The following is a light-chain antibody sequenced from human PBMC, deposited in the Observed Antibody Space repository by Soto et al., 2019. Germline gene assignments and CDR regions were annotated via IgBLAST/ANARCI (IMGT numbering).Light chain of an antibody. CDR3: QSYDTSLSAVV. CDR2: AVT. J-gene: IGLJ3*02. Sequence: QSALTQPASVSGSPGQSITISCTGTSSDVGGYNYVSWYQQHPGKAPKLMIYAVTDRPSGVSSRFSGSKSGNTASLAISGLQAEDEADYYCQSYDTSLSAVVFGGGTKLTVL. CDR1: SSDVGGYNY. V-gene: IGLV2-14*01.